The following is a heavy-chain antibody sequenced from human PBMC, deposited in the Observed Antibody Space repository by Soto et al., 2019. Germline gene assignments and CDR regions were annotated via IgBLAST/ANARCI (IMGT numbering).Heavy chain of an antibody. D-gene: IGHD6-13*01. J-gene: IGHJ3*02. CDR2: IYHSGST. CDR1: GGSISSSNW. Sequence: QVQLQESGPGLVKPSGILSLTCAVSGGSISSSNWWSWVRQPPGKGLEWIGEIYHSGSTNYNPSLKSRFTISVDKSKNQFSLKLSSVTAADTAVYYCARDREIAAAGTPDAFDIWGQGTMVTVSS. CDR3: ARDREIAAAGTPDAFDI. V-gene: IGHV4-4*02.